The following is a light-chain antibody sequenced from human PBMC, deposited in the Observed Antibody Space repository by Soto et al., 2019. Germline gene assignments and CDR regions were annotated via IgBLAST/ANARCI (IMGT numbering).Light chain of an antibody. J-gene: IGLJ2*01. V-gene: IGLV1-44*01. CDR3: AAWDDSLNAVV. CDR2: TNH. Sequence: QAVVTQPPSVSGTPGQKVSISCSGSASNLGGNPVNWYQHLPGAAPKLLIYTNHQRPSGVPDRFSGSKSGTSASLAISGLRSEDEATFYCAAWDDSLNAVVFGGGTKLTVL. CDR1: ASNLGGNP.